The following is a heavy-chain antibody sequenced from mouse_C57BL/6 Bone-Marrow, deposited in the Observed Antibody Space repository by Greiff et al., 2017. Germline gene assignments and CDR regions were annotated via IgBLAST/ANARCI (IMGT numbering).Heavy chain of an antibody. D-gene: IGHD1-3*01. CDR3: TSREWYPFAY. V-gene: IGHV1-15*01. Sequence: VQLQQSGAELVRPGASVTLSCKASGYTFTDYEMHWVKQTPVHGLEWIGAIDPETGGTAYNQKFKGKAILTADKSSSTAYMELRSLTSEDSAVYYCTSREWYPFAYWGQGTLVTVSA. CDR1: GYTFTDYE. J-gene: IGHJ3*01. CDR2: IDPETGGT.